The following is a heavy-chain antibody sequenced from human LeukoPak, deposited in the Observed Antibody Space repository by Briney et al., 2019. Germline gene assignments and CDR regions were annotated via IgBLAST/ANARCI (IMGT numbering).Heavy chain of an antibody. CDR1: GFTFDDYA. D-gene: IGHD6-19*01. CDR3: AKVRGKYSSHFFFDY. J-gene: IGHJ4*02. Sequence: GRSLRLSCAGSGFTFDDYAMHWVRQAPGKGLEWLSIISYNGGFIDYADSVKGRFTISRGNAKNSLYLQLDSLRAEDTAIYYCAKVRGKYSSHFFFDYWGQGTLVTVSS. V-gene: IGHV3-9*01. CDR2: ISYNGGFI.